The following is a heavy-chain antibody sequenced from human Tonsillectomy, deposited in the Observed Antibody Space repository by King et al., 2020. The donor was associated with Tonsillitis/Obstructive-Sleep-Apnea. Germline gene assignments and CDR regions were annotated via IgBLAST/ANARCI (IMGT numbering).Heavy chain of an antibody. CDR1: GGSISSSSYY. D-gene: IGHD3-22*01. CDR2: IYYSGST. CDR3: ARHRYYYDSSGYSFDY. J-gene: IGHJ4*02. V-gene: IGHV4-39*01. Sequence: QLQESGPGLVKPSETLSLTCTVSGGSISSSSYYWGWIRQPPGKGLEWIGSIYYSGSTYYNPSLKSQVTISVDTSKNQFSLKLNSVTAADTAVYYGARHRYYYDSSGYSFDYWGQGTLVTVSS.